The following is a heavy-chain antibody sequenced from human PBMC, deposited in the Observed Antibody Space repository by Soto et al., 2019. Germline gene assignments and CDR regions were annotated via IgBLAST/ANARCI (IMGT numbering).Heavy chain of an antibody. CDR2: IYYSGST. CDR3: ARTYSSSWYDY. D-gene: IGHD6-13*01. J-gene: IGHJ4*02. V-gene: IGHV4-39*01. CDR1: GGSISSSSYY. Sequence: SETLSLTCTVSGGSISSSSYYWGWIRQPPGKGLEWIGSIYYSGSTYYNPSLKGRVTISVDTSKNQFSLKLSSVTAADTAVYYCARTYSSSWYDYWGQGTLVTVSS.